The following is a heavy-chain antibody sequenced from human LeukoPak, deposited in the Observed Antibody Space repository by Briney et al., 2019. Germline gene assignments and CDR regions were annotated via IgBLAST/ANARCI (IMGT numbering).Heavy chain of an antibody. J-gene: IGHJ4*02. D-gene: IGHD6-19*01. V-gene: IGHV3-53*01. CDR1: GLSVSSNY. CDR3: ARGVSSSGWGTFDD. CDR2: IHSGGST. Sequence: GGSLRLSCAASGLSVSSNYMSWVRQAPGKGPEWVSVIHSGGSTYYVDSVEGRFTISRDYSKNTLYLQMTSLRAEDTAVYYCARGVSSSGWGTFDDWGQGTLVTVSS.